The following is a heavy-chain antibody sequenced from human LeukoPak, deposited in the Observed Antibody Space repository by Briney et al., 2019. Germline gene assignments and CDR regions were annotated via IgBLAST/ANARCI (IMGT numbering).Heavy chain of an antibody. Sequence: ASVKLSCKASGYTSTGYYMHWVPQAPGQGLEWLGWINPTSGGTNYAQTFPGRITRTRDTSISTAYMELSRLRSDDTAVYYCARDQRAVAGTVSAFDIWGQGTMVTVSS. CDR1: GYTSTGYY. CDR3: ARDQRAVAGTVSAFDI. D-gene: IGHD6-19*01. CDR2: INPTSGGT. V-gene: IGHV1-2*02. J-gene: IGHJ3*02.